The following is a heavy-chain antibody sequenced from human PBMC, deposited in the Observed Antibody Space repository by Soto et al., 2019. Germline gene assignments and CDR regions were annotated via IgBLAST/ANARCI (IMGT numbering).Heavy chain of an antibody. V-gene: IGHV3-74*03. Sequence: PGGSLRLSCAASGFNFRTSSMHWVRQAPGKGLVWVSQINSDGSSTTYADSVKGRFTISRDNAKNTLYLQMSSLRAEDTAVYYCARVMITFGGVDYWGQGTLVTSPQ. D-gene: IGHD3-16*01. J-gene: IGHJ4*02. CDR3: ARVMITFGGVDY. CDR1: GFNFRTSS. CDR2: INSDGSST.